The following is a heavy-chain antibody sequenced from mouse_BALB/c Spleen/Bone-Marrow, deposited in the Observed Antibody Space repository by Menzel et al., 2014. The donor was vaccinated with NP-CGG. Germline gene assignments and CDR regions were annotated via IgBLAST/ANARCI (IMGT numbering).Heavy chain of an antibody. J-gene: IGHJ4*01. CDR1: GFNIKDTY. CDR2: IDPANGYT. V-gene: IGHV14-3*02. CDR3: ARVTAATSYYAMDF. D-gene: IGHD1-2*01. Sequence: EVQLQQSGAELVEPGASVKLSCTGSGFNIKDTYIHWMKQRPEQGLEWIGRIDPANGYTKYDPKFQAKATITADTFPNTSYLQLSSLAPEGSAVYYCARVTAATSYYAMDFWGQGTSVTVSS.